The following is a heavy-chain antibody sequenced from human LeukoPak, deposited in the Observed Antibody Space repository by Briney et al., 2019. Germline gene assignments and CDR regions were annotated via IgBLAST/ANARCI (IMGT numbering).Heavy chain of an antibody. Sequence: EASVKVSCKVSGYTLTELSMHWVRQAPGKGLEWMGGFDPEDGETIYAQKFQGRVTMTEDTSTDTAYMELSSLRSEDTAVYYCATLIKSLADYDILTGYYRGYFQHWGQGTLVTVSS. CDR3: ATLIKSLADYDILTGYYRGYFQH. CDR1: GYTLTELS. CDR2: FDPEDGET. V-gene: IGHV1-24*01. J-gene: IGHJ1*01. D-gene: IGHD3-9*01.